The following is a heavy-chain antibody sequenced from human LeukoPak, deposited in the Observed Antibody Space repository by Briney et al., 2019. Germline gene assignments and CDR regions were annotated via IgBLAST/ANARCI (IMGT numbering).Heavy chain of an antibody. V-gene: IGHV1-2*02. J-gene: IGHJ4*02. CDR1: GYTFTGYY. D-gene: IGHD5-12*01. CDR3: AIIVATIGPFDY. Sequence: AASVKVSCKASGYTFTGYYMHWVRQAPGQGLEWMGWINPNSGVTNYAQKFQGRVTMTRDTSISTAYMELSRLRSDDTAVYYCAIIVATIGPFDYWGQGTLVTVSS. CDR2: INPNSGVT.